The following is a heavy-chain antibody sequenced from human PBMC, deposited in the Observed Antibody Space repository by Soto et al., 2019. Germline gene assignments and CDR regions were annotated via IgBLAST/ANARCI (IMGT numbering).Heavy chain of an antibody. V-gene: IGHV4-59*01. Sequence: SETLSLTCTVSGGSISSYYWSWIRQPPGKGLEWIGYIYYSGSTNYNPSLKSRVTISVDTSKNQFSLKLSSVTAADTAVYYCARLSRWFDPWGQGTLVTVSS. CDR1: GGSISSYY. J-gene: IGHJ5*02. CDR2: IYYSGST. CDR3: ARLSRWFDP.